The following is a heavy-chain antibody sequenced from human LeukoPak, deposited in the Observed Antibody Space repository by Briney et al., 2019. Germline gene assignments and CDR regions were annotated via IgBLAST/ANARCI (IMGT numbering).Heavy chain of an antibody. CDR2: INHSGST. J-gene: IGHJ5*02. V-gene: IGHV4-34*01. D-gene: IGHD3-10*01. CDR3: ARTRRFGELLPRRKYNWFDP. CDR1: GGSFSGYY. Sequence: PSETLSLTCAVYGGSFSGYYWSWIRQPPGKGLEWVGEINHSGSTNYNPSLKSRVTISVDTSKNQFSLKLSSVTAADTAVYYCARTRRFGELLPRRKYNWFDPWGQGNLVTVSS.